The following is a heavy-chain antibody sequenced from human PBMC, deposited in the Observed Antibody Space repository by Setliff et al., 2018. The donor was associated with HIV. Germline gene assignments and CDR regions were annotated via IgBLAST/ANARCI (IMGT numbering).Heavy chain of an antibody. CDR1: GGSISSHY. V-gene: IGHV4-59*11. Sequence: SETLSLTCTVSGGSISSHYWSWVRQPPGKRLEWIGYIYSNGGTAYNPSLKSRVTISVDTSKNQFSLKLTSVTIADTAVYYCARFTSGWYGQYWGQGTLVTVSS. CDR3: ARFTSGWYGQY. D-gene: IGHD6-19*01. J-gene: IGHJ4*02. CDR2: IYSNGGT.